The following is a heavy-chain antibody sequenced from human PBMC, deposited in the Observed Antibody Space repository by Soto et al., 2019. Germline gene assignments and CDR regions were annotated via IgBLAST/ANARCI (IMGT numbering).Heavy chain of an antibody. J-gene: IGHJ3*02. CDR2: IYHSGST. Sequence: QLQLQESGSGLVKPSQTLSLTCAVSGGSISSGGYSWSWIRQPPGKGLEWIGYIYHSGSTYYNPSLQSRGTLSVDRSKNQFSPKLSSVTAADTAVYYCARDRGRGYCSGGSCYSDAFDIWGQGTMVTVSS. CDR3: ARDRGRGYCSGGSCYSDAFDI. CDR1: GGSISSGGYS. V-gene: IGHV4-30-2*01. D-gene: IGHD2-15*01.